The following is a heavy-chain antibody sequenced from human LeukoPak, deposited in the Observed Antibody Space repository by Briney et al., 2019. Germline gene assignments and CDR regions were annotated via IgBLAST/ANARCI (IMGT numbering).Heavy chain of an antibody. Sequence: ASVKVSCKASGYTFTSYYMHWVRQAPGQGLKWMGIINPSGGSTSYAQKFQGRVTMTRDTSTSTVYMELSSLRSEDTAVYYCAGPYGDYGGLDYWGQGTLVTVSS. J-gene: IGHJ4*02. CDR3: AGPYGDYGGLDY. D-gene: IGHD4-17*01. CDR1: GYTFTSYY. V-gene: IGHV1-46*01. CDR2: INPSGGST.